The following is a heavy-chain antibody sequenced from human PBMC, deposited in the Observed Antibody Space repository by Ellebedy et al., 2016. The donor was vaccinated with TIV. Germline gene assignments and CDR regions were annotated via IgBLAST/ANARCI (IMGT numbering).Heavy chain of an antibody. CDR2: IKQDGSEK. V-gene: IGHV3-7*01. J-gene: IGHJ4*02. Sequence: GGSLRLXCAASGFTFSSYWMNWVRQAPGKRPEWVANIKQDGSEKYYVDSVKGRFTISRDNAKNSVSLQMNSLRVEDTAVYYCGRWNEGFDYWGQGTLVTVSS. CDR1: GFTFSSYW. CDR3: GRWNEGFDY. D-gene: IGHD1-1*01.